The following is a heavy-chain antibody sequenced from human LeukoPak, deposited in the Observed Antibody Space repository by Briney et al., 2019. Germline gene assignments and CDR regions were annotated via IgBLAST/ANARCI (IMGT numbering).Heavy chain of an antibody. CDR3: VRLDSSGYYYAVY. CDR2: ISPGDSDT. CDR1: GYGFPSYW. D-gene: IGHD3-22*01. J-gene: IGHJ4*02. V-gene: IGHV5-51*01. Sequence: GESLKISCKGSGYGFPSYWIGWVRQMPGNGLESMGIISPGDSDTRYSPSFRGQVTISADKSISTAFLQWSSLKASDTAMYYCVRLDSSGYYYAVYWGQGALVTVSS.